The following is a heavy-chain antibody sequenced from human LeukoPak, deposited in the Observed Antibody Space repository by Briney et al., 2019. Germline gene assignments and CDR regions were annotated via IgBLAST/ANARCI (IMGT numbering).Heavy chain of an antibody. CDR3: ARVTKLLWFGESHYYFDY. Sequence: ASVKVSCKASGYTFTSYYMHWVRQAPGQGLEWMGIINPSGGSTSYAQKFQGRVTMTRDTSTSTVYMELSSLRSEDTAVYYCARVTKLLWFGESHYYFDYWGQGTLVTVSS. D-gene: IGHD3-10*01. CDR2: INPSGGST. J-gene: IGHJ4*02. CDR1: GYTFTSYY. V-gene: IGHV1-46*01.